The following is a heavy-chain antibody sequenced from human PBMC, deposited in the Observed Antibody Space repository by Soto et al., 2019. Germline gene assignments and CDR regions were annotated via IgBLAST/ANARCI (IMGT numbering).Heavy chain of an antibody. J-gene: IGHJ4*02. CDR3: AVAVAGLYYFDY. V-gene: IGHV1-18*01. CDR1: GYTFTSYG. Sequence: ASVKVSCKASGYTFTSYGMSWVRQAPGQRLEWMGWISAYNGNTNYAQKLQGRVTMTTDTSTSTAYMELRSLRSDDTAVYYCAVAVAGLYYFDYWGQGTLVTVSS. CDR2: ISAYNGNT. D-gene: IGHD6-19*01.